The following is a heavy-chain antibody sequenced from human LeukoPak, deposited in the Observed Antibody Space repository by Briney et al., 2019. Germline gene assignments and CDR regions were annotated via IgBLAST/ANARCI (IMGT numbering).Heavy chain of an antibody. D-gene: IGHD2-2*01. V-gene: IGHV1-46*01. CDR2: INPSGGST. CDR3: ARAYCSSTSCYANYFDY. Sequence: EASVKVSCKASGYTFTSYYMHWVRQAPGQGLEWMGIINPSGGSTSYAQKFQGRVSMTRDTSTSTVYMELSSLRSEDTAVYYCARAYCSSTSCYANYFDYWGPGTLVTVSS. CDR1: GYTFTSYY. J-gene: IGHJ4*02.